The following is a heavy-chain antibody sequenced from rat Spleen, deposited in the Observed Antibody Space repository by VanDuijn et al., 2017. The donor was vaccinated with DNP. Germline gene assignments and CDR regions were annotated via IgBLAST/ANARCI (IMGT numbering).Heavy chain of an antibody. V-gene: IGHV2S12*01. J-gene: IGHJ3*01. D-gene: IGHD4-3*01. CDR2: ISAGGSS. CDR3: TRDWSRGPFAY. Sequence: QVQLRESGPGLLQPSQTLSLSCSVSGFSLTSYGVSWVRQPPGKGLEWIAAISAGGSSYFNSALKSRLSISRDTSKSQVFLKMNSLQTEDTAIYFCTRDWSRGPFAYWGQGTLVTVSS. CDR1: GFSLTSYG.